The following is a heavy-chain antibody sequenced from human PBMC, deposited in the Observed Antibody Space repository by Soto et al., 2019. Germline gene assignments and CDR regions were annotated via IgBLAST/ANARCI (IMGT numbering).Heavy chain of an antibody. Sequence: GESLKISCKGSGYSFTSYWISWVRQMPGKGLEWMGRIDPSDSYTNYSPSFQGHVTISADKSISTAYLQWSSLKASDTAMYYCARGPPGIAAAGTTSGYYGMDVWGQGTTVTVSS. V-gene: IGHV5-10-1*01. CDR3: ARGPPGIAAAGTTSGYYGMDV. J-gene: IGHJ6*02. D-gene: IGHD6-13*01. CDR1: GYSFTSYW. CDR2: IDPSDSYT.